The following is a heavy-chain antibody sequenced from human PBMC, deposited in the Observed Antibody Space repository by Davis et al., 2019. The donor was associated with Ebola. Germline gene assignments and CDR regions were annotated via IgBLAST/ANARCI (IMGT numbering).Heavy chain of an antibody. J-gene: IGHJ6*02. CDR3: AREGVTIFGVVTRGFGV. Sequence: ASVTVSCKASGYTFTSYGISWVRQAPGQGLEWMGWISAYNANTNYAQKLQGRVTMTTDTSTSTAYMELRSLRYDDTAVYYCAREGVTIFGVVTRGFGVWGQGTTVTVSS. D-gene: IGHD3-3*01. CDR2: ISAYNANT. CDR1: GYTFTSYG. V-gene: IGHV1-18*01.